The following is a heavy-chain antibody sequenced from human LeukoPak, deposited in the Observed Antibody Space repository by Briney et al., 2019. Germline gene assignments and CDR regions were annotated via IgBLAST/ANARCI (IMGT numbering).Heavy chain of an antibody. V-gene: IGHV3-30*18. D-gene: IGHD3-10*01. CDR3: AKPTGLWFGELPLDY. CDR1: GFTYNSYG. J-gene: IGHJ4*02. Sequence: GRSLRLSCAASGFTYNSYGMHWVRQGPGKGLEWVAVILYDGSNEYYADSVKGRFTISRDNSKNTLYLQMNSLRVEDTAVYYCAKPTGLWFGELPLDYWGQGTLVTVSS. CDR2: ILYDGSNE.